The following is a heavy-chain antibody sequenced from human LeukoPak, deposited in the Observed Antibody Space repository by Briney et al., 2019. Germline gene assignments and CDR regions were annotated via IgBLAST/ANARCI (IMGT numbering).Heavy chain of an antibody. CDR1: GYTFTSYD. J-gene: IGHJ3*02. Sequence: ASVKVSCKASGYTFTSYDINWVRQATGQGLEWMGWMNPNSGNTGYAQKFQGRVTMTRNTSISTAYMELSSLRSEDTAVYYCARARRGSGLPWDAFDIWGQGTMVTVSS. D-gene: IGHD3-10*01. CDR2: MNPNSGNT. V-gene: IGHV1-8*01. CDR3: ARARRGSGLPWDAFDI.